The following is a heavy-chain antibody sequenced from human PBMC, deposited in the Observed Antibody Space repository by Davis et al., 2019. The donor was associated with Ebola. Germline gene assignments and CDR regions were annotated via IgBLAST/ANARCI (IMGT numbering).Heavy chain of an antibody. CDR1: GDSISRYY. CDR2: IYTSGST. V-gene: IGHV4-4*09. Sequence: SETLSLTCTVSGDSISRYYWSWIRQPPGTGLEWIGYIYTSGSTNYNPSLKSRVTISIDTSKNQFSLNLSSVTAADTAVYFCASTPTVRGDYFDYWGQGTLVTVSS. J-gene: IGHJ4*02. CDR3: ASTPTVRGDYFDY. D-gene: IGHD3-10*01.